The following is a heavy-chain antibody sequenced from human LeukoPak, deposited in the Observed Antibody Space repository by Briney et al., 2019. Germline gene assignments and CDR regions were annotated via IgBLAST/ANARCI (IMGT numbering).Heavy chain of an antibody. D-gene: IGHD1-26*01. CDR1: GYSISSGYY. J-gene: IGHJ5*02. V-gene: IGHV4-38-2*01. CDR3: ARHSGTLVGAIEVNNWFDP. Sequence: PSETLSLTCAVSGYSISSGYYWGWIRQPPGKGLEWIGSIFPSGSTYYNPSLKSRVTISVDTSKNQFSLKLSSVTAADTAVYYCARHSGTLVGAIEVNNWFDPWGQGTLVTVSS. CDR2: IFPSGST.